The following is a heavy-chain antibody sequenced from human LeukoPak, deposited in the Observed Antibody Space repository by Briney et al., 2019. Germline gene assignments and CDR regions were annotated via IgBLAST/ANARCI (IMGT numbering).Heavy chain of an antibody. J-gene: IGHJ4*02. V-gene: IGHV3-23*01. D-gene: IGHD3-3*01. CDR3: AKGVFGVNRAFDY. Sequence: GSLRLSCEASGFTFNTCTMSWVRQAPGKGLEWVSAISESGSGTYYADSVKGRITISRDNSKNTLYLQMNSLRVDDTALYYCAKGVFGVNRAFDYWGQGTLVTVSS. CDR2: ISESGSGT. CDR1: GFTFNTCT.